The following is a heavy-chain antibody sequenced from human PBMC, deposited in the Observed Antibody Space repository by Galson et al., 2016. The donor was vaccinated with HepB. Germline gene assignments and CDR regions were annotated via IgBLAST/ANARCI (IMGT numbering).Heavy chain of an antibody. J-gene: IGHJ4*02. Sequence: SLRLSCAVSGFTLSDYNMDWVRQAPGKGLEWVSIIYSDGRRVYADTVEGRFTISRDNFRNTLYLQMNILWGEDTAVYYCLSLYRSGYWGQGTLVTVSS. V-gene: IGHV3-53*01. CDR3: LSLYRSGY. D-gene: IGHD6-25*01. CDR2: IYSDGRR. CDR1: GFTLSDYN.